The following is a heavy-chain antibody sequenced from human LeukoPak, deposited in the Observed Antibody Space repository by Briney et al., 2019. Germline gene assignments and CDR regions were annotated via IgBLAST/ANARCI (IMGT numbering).Heavy chain of an antibody. CDR1: GFTFTTYS. Sequence: PGGSLRLSCAASGFTFTTYSMLWVRQAPDKGLEWVAVISYNGNNQYYADSVKGRLTISRDNSKNTLYLQMNSLRAEDTAVYYCAKDQGYGSGTFLDYWGQGTLVTVSS. J-gene: IGHJ4*02. CDR2: ISYNGNNQ. D-gene: IGHD3-10*01. V-gene: IGHV3-30*18. CDR3: AKDQGYGSGTFLDY.